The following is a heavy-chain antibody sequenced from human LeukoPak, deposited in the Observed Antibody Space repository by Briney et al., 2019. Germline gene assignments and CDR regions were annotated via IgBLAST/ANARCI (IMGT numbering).Heavy chain of an antibody. CDR2: IKQDGSEK. CDR3: ARDRLRSSSSLGY. CDR1: GFTFSSYW. J-gene: IGHJ4*02. D-gene: IGHD4-17*01. Sequence: PGGSLRLSCAASGFTFSSYWMSWVRQAPGKGLEWVANIKQDGSEKYYVDSVKGRFTISRDNAKNSLYLQMNSLRAEDTAVYYCARDRLRSSSSLGYWGQGTLVTVSS. V-gene: IGHV3-7*01.